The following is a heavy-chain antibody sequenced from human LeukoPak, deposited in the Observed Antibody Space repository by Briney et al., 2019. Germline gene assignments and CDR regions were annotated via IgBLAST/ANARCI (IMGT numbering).Heavy chain of an antibody. CDR3: ARDSSYCSYSYCQGDAFDV. D-gene: IGHD2-15*01. Sequence: GGSLRLSCAASGFTFSSHWMTWVRQAPGKRLEWVANIKQDGSEKYHVDSVKGRFTISRDNAKNSLYLQMNSLRAEDTAVYYCARDSSYCSYSYCQGDAFDVWGQGTMVTVSS. J-gene: IGHJ3*01. CDR1: GFTFSSHW. V-gene: IGHV3-7*01. CDR2: IKQDGSEK.